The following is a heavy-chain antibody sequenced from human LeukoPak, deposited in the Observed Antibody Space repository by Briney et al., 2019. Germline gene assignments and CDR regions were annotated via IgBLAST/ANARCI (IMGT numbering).Heavy chain of an antibody. CDR2: INPNSGGT. J-gene: IGHJ5*02. CDR3: ARAVTTMVRGVTNWFDP. CDR1: GYTFTGYY. V-gene: IGHV1-2*04. D-gene: IGHD3-10*01. Sequence: ASVKVSCKASGYTFTGYYMHWVRQAPGQGLEWMGWINPNSGGTNYAQKFQGWVTMTRDTSISTAYMELSRLRSDDTAVYYCARAVTTMVRGVTNWFDPWGQGTLVTVSS.